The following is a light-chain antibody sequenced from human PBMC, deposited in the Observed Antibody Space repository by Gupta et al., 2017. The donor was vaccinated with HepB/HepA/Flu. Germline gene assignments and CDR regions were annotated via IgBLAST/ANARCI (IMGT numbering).Light chain of an antibody. CDR3: SAWDDSLNGVV. CDR1: SSNIGSNT. Sequence: QSVLTQAPSASGTPGRRVSISCSGSSSNIGSNTVDWYQRLPGTAPKVLIYKNDERPSGVPDRFSGSKSGTSASLAISGLQSEDEADYICSAWDDSLNGVVFGGGTKLTVL. J-gene: IGLJ2*01. CDR2: KND. V-gene: IGLV1-44*01.